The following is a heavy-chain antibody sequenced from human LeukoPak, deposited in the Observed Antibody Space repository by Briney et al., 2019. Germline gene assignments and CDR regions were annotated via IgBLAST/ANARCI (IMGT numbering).Heavy chain of an antibody. Sequence: SETLSLTCTVSGGSISSGGYYWSWIRQPPGKGLEWIGYIYHSGSTYYNPSLKSRVTISVDRSKNQFSLKLSSVTAANTAVYYCARDQGWRDYWGQGTLVTVSS. V-gene: IGHV4-30-2*01. CDR1: GGSISSGGYY. CDR3: ARDQGWRDY. D-gene: IGHD5-24*01. CDR2: IYHSGST. J-gene: IGHJ4*02.